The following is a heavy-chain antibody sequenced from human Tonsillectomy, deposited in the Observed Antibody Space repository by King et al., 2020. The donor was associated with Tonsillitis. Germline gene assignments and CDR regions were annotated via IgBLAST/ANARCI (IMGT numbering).Heavy chain of an antibody. J-gene: IGHJ4*02. V-gene: IGHV3-43*02. CDR2: ISGDGGST. D-gene: IGHD2-15*01. Sequence: VQLVESGGGVVQPGGSLRLSCAASGFTFDDYAMHWVRQAPGKGLEWVSLISGDGGSTDYADSVKGRFTISRDNSKNSLFLQMNSLRTEDTALYYCAKDAKGYCSGGSCYPDYLGQGTLVTVSS. CDR3: AKDAKGYCSGGSCYPDY. CDR1: GFTFDDYA.